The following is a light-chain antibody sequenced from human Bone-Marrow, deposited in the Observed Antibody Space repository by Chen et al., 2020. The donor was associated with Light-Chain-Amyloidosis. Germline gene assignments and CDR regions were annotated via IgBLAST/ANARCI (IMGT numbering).Light chain of an antibody. Sequence: EIVLTQSTGTLSLSPGEGANLSCRASQTISINYLTWYQQKFGQAPRLLIYGSSSRATGIPDRFTGSGSGTDFTLTINRLEPEDFAMYYCQQYGTSPLTFGGGTKVEIK. V-gene: IGKV3-20*01. CDR1: QTISINY. J-gene: IGKJ4*01. CDR3: QQYGTSPLT. CDR2: GSS.